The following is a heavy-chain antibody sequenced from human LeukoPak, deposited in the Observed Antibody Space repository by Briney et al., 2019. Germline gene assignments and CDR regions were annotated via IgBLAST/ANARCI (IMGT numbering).Heavy chain of an antibody. CDR1: GFTFSGYS. D-gene: IGHD3-3*01. V-gene: IGHV3-21*01. Sequence: GGSLRLSCAASGFTFSGYSMNWVRQAPGKGLEWVSFISGGSGYIYYADSLKGRFTISRDNAKNSLYLEMNSLRAEDTAVYYCVRGGRFLEYWGQETLVTVSS. CDR2: ISGGSGYI. J-gene: IGHJ4*02. CDR3: VRGGRFLEY.